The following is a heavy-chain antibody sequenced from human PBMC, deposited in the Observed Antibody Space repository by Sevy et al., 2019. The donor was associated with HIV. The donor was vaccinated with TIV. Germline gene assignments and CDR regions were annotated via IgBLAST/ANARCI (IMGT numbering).Heavy chain of an antibody. Sequence: ATVKVSCKASGGTFSSYAISWVRQAPGQGLEWMGGIIPILGTANYAQKFQGRVTITADKSTSTAYMELSSLRSEDTALYYCAREAVLGYGYNSLLLDYWGQGTPVTVSS. CDR3: AREAVLGYGYNSLLLDY. D-gene: IGHD5-12*01. CDR2: IIPILGTA. CDR1: GGTFSSYA. V-gene: IGHV1-69*06. J-gene: IGHJ4*02.